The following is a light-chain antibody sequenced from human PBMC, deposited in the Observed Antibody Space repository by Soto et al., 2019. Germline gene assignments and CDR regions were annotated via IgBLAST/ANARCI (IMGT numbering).Light chain of an antibody. CDR1: SGHSNYA. CDR2: LNSDGSH. CDR3: QTWGAGIRV. V-gene: IGLV4-69*01. Sequence: QPVLTQSPSASASLGASVKLTCTLSSGHSNYAIAWHQQQPEKGPRYLMKLNSDGSHSKGDGIPDRFSGSSSGAERYLIISSLQPEDEADYYCQTWGAGIRVFGGGTKLTVL. J-gene: IGLJ3*02.